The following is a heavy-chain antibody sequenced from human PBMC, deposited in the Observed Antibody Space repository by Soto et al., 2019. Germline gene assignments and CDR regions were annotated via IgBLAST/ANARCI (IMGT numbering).Heavy chain of an antibody. CDR1: GFTFSSYW. Sequence: EVQLVESGGGLVQPGESLRLSCAASGFTFSSYWMHWVRQAPGKGLVWVSRINIDGSSTSYAGSVKGRFTISRDNAKNTLYLQMNSLRAEDTAVYYCVRTSLVVAAATREDYWGQGTLVTVSS. CDR2: INIDGSST. CDR3: VRTSLVVAAATREDY. D-gene: IGHD2-15*01. J-gene: IGHJ4*02. V-gene: IGHV3-74*01.